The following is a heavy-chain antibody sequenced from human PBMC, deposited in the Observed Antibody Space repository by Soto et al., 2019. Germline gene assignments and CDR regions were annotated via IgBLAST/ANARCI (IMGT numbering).Heavy chain of an antibody. CDR3: ARGPGSNHDPYFDY. CDR2: ISYDGSNK. V-gene: IGHV3-30*03. J-gene: IGHJ4*02. Sequence: GESLKISCAASGFTFSSYGMHWVRQAPGKGLEWVAVISYDGSNKYYADSVKGRFTISRDNSKNTLYLQMNSLRAEDTAVYYCARGPGSNHDPYFDYWGQGTLVTVSS. D-gene: IGHD3-10*01. CDR1: GFTFSSYG.